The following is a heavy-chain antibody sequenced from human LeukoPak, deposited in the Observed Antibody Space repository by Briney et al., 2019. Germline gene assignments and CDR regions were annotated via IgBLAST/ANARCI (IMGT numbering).Heavy chain of an antibody. CDR2: IIPIFGTA. CDR3: ASISYGDYSFDY. V-gene: IGHV1-69*05. Sequence: GASVKVSCKASGGTFSSYAISWVRQAPGQGLEWMGGIIPIFGTANYAQKLQGRVTMTTDTSTSTAYMELRSLRSDDTAVYYCASISYGDYSFDYWGQGTLVTVSS. J-gene: IGHJ4*02. CDR1: GGTFSSYA. D-gene: IGHD4-17*01.